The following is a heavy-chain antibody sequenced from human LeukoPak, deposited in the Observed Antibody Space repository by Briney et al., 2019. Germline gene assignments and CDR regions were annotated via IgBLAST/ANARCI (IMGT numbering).Heavy chain of an antibody. Sequence: SQTLSLTCAVSGGSISSGGYSWSWIRQPPGKGLEWIVYIYHSGSTYYNPSLKSRVTISVDRSKNQFSLKLSSVAAAETAVYYCASYVLRYFDYWGQGTLVTVSS. CDR1: GGSISSGGYS. CDR3: ASYVLRYFDY. D-gene: IGHD3-9*01. J-gene: IGHJ4*02. CDR2: IYHSGST. V-gene: IGHV4-30-2*01.